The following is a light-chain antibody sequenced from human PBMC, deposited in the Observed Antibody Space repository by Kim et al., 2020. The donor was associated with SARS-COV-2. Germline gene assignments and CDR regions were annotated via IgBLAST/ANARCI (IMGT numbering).Light chain of an antibody. V-gene: IGLV3-1*01. Sequence: SYELTQPLSVSVSPGQTASITCSGDKLGDKYACCYQQKPGQSPVLVIYQDSKRPSGIPERFSGSNSGNKATLTISGTQAMDEADYYCQTWDSSTVVFGGGTKLTVL. CDR1: KLGDKY. CDR3: QTWDSSTVV. J-gene: IGLJ2*01. CDR2: QDS.